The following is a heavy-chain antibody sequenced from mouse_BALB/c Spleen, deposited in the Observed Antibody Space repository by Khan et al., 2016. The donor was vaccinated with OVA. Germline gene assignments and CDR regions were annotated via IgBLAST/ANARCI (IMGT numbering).Heavy chain of an antibody. CDR2: IWAGGST. V-gene: IGHV2-9*02. J-gene: IGHJ1*01. Sequence: QVQLKESGPGLVAPSQSLSITCTVSGFSLTSYGVHWVRQTPGKGLEWLGIIWAGGSTNYNSALISRLSISKDNSKSQVFFKMNSLQTDDTAMYYCARNYDNYVEYFDVWGAGTTVTVSS. CDR1: GFSLTSYG. D-gene: IGHD2-1*01. CDR3: ARNYDNYVEYFDV.